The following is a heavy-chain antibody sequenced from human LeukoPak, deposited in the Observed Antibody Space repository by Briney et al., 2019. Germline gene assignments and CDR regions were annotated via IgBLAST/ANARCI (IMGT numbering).Heavy chain of an antibody. Sequence: GGSLRLSCAASGFTFSSYWMSWVRQAPGKGLEWVANIKQDGSEKYYVDSVKGRFTISRDNTENSLYLQMNSLRAEDTAVYYCARGGGVTMIVANMDVWGKGTAVTVSS. CDR2: IKQDGSEK. CDR3: ARGGGVTMIVANMDV. CDR1: GFTFSSYW. V-gene: IGHV3-7*01. D-gene: IGHD3-22*01. J-gene: IGHJ6*03.